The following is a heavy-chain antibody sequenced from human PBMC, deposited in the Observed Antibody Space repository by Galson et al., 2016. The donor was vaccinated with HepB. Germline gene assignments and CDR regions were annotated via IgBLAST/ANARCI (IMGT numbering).Heavy chain of an antibody. CDR2: IYNSGRT. J-gene: IGHJ2*01. CDR3: AGQWLVPFDL. CDR1: GGPISGYH. Sequence: ETLSLTCTVSGGPISGYHWSWVRQPAGKGLEWIGLIYNSGRTNYNPSLKSRVTMSVDTSKNQLSLNLRSVTAADTAVHYCAGQWLVPFDLWGRGTLVTVSS. D-gene: IGHD6-19*01. V-gene: IGHV4-4*07.